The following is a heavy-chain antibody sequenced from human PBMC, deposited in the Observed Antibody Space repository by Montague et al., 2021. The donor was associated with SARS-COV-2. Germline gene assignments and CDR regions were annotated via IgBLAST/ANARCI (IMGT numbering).Heavy chain of an antibody. Sequence: SETLSLTCTVSSGSISNYYWSWIRQPPGKGLEWIGYVYSSGSTNYNPSLEGRVTMSVDTSKNQFSLKLISVTAADTAVYYCAGVRYSDGWTFDYWGQGTLVTVSS. CDR1: SGSISNYY. V-gene: IGHV4-59*13. J-gene: IGHJ4*02. CDR3: AGVRYSDGWTFDY. CDR2: VYSSGST. D-gene: IGHD6-19*01.